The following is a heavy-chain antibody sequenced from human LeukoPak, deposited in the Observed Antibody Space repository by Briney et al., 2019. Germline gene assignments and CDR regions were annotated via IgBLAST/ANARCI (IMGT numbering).Heavy chain of an antibody. CDR1: GFTFSSYA. Sequence: GGSLRLSFAASGFTFSSYAMSWVRQAPGKGLEWVSAISGSGGSTYYADSGKGRFTISRDNSKNTLYLQMNSLRAEDTAVYYCAKEGGLGSSWYFDYWGQGTLVTVSS. D-gene: IGHD6-13*01. CDR2: ISGSGGST. J-gene: IGHJ4*02. V-gene: IGHV3-23*01. CDR3: AKEGGLGSSWYFDY.